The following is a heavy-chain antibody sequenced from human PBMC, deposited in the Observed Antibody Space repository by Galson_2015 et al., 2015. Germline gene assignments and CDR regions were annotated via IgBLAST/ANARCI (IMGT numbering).Heavy chain of an antibody. CDR3: AKDPGGAGWFDP. V-gene: IGHV1-46*01. J-gene: IGHJ5*02. Sequence: SVKVSCKASGYTFISYYTHWVRQAPGQGLEWMGIINPSSGATSYAQKFQGRVTMTKDTSTSTVYMELNSLRSGDTAVYYCAKDPGGAGWFDPWGQGTLVTVSS. D-gene: IGHD3-16*01. CDR2: INPSSGAT. CDR1: GYTFISYY.